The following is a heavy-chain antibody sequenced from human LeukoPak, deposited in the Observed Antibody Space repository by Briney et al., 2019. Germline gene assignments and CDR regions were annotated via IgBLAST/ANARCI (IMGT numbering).Heavy chain of an antibody. J-gene: IGHJ5*02. CDR2: INPNSGGT. V-gene: IGHV1-2*06. Sequence: ASVKVSCKASGYTFTGYYMHWVRQAPGQGLEWMGRINPNSGGTNYAQKFQGRVTMTRDTSISTAYMELNRLRSDDTAVYYCARDGPWIQLWLASNWFDPWGQGTLVTVSS. D-gene: IGHD5-18*01. CDR1: GYTFTGYY. CDR3: ARDGPWIQLWLASNWFDP.